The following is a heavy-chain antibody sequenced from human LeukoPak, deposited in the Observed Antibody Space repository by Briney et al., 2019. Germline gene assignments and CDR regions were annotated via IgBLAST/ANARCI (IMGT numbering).Heavy chain of an antibody. V-gene: IGHV1-46*01. Sequence: ASVKVSCKASGYTFTSYYIHWVRLAPGQGLEWMGIISPSGGGTNYAQKFQGRVTMTRGMSTSTVYMELSSLRSKDTAVYYCASPATNSGYEPRFDYWGQGILVTVSS. CDR2: ISPSGGGT. D-gene: IGHD5-12*01. CDR1: GYTFTSYY. J-gene: IGHJ4*02. CDR3: ASPATNSGYEPRFDY.